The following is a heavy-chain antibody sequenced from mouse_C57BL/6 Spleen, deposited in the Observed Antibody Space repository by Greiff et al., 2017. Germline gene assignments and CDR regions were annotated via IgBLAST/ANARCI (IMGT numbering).Heavy chain of an antibody. CDR2: ISSGSSTI. CDR3: AFTTVVAYYAMDY. Sequence: EVKLMESGGGLVKPGGSLKLSCAASGFTFSDYGMHWVRQAPETGLEWVAYISSGSSTIYYADTVKGRFTISRDNAKNTLFLQMTSLRSEDTAMYYCAFTTVVAYYAMDYWGQGTSVTVSS. V-gene: IGHV5-17*01. CDR1: GFTFSDYG. J-gene: IGHJ4*01. D-gene: IGHD1-1*01.